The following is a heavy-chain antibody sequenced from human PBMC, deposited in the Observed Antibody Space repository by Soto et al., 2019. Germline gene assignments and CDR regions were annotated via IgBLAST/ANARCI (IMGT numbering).Heavy chain of an antibody. V-gene: IGHV3-30*18. CDR3: AKDLDEQQLVSSGLLHY. J-gene: IGHJ4*02. CDR2: ISYDGSNK. Sequence: GGSLRLSCAASGFTFSSYGMHWVRQAPGKGLEWVAVISYDGSNKYYADSVKGRFTTSRDNSKNTLYLQMNSLRAEDTAVYYCAKDLDEQQLVSSGLLHYWGQGTLVTVSS. CDR1: GFTFSSYG. D-gene: IGHD6-13*01.